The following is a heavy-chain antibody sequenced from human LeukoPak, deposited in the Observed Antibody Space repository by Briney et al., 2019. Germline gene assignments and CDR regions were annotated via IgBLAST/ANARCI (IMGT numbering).Heavy chain of an antibody. CDR1: GYTFSNYA. CDR3: AKAYYDFWSGYSFDY. Sequence: GGSLRISCAASGYTFSNYAMSWVRQAPGKGLEWVSAISGSGGSTDYADSVKGRFTISRDNSKNTLYLQMNSLRAEDTAVYYCAKAYYDFWSGYSFDYWGQGILVTVSS. CDR2: ISGSGGST. V-gene: IGHV3-23*01. J-gene: IGHJ4*02. D-gene: IGHD3-3*01.